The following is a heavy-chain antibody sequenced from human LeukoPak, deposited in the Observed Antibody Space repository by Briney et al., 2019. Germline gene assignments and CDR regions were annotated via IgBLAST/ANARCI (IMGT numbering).Heavy chain of an antibody. V-gene: IGHV3-23*01. CDR2: ISGSGTYT. Sequence: PGGSLRLSCAASGFTFSNYAMSWVRQAPGTGLEWVSAISGSGTYTYYADSVKGRFTISRDNSKNTMYLQMNSLRAEDTAVYYCAKARFTVTNYFDYWGQGTLVTVSS. J-gene: IGHJ4*02. D-gene: IGHD4-11*01. CDR1: GFTFSNYA. CDR3: AKARFTVTNYFDY.